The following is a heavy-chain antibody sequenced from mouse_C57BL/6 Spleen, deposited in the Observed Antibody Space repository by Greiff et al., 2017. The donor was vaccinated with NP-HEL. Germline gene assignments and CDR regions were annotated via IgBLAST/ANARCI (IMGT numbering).Heavy chain of an antibody. CDR2: IDPSDSYT. D-gene: IGHD2-12*01. CDR1: GYTFTSYW. J-gene: IGHJ3*01. Sequence: QVQLQQPGAELVKPGASVKLSCKASGYTFTSYWMQWVKQRPGQGLEWIGEIDPSDSYTNYNQKFKGKATLTVDTSSSTAYMQLSSLTSEDSAVYYCAQYDRGAWFAYWGQGTLVTVSA. V-gene: IGHV1-50*01. CDR3: AQYDRGAWFAY.